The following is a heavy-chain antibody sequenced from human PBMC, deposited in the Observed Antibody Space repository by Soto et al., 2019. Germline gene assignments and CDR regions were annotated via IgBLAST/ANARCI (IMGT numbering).Heavy chain of an antibody. Sequence: EVPLVESGGGLVQPGGSLRLSCAASGFTVSSNYMSWVRQAPGKGLEWVSVIYSGGSTYYADSVKGRFTISRDNSKNTLYLQMNSLRAEDTAVYYCSGYQRWDYFDSWGQGTLVTVSS. CDR1: GFTVSSNY. CDR2: IYSGGST. J-gene: IGHJ4*02. V-gene: IGHV3-66*01. D-gene: IGHD3-22*01. CDR3: SGYQRWDYFDS.